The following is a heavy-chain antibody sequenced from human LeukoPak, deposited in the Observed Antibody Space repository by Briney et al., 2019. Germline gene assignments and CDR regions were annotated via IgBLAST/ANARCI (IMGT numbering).Heavy chain of an antibody. V-gene: IGHV4-59*12. J-gene: IGHJ5*02. CDR1: GDSISSYY. Sequence: PSETLSLTCTVSGDSISSYYWSWIRQPPGKGLEWIGYIYYSGNTNYNPSLKSRVTISVDTSKNQFSLKLMSVTAADTAVYYCARDSGTTGEVKFDPWGQGTLVTVSS. CDR2: IYYSGNT. CDR3: ARDSGTTGEVKFDP. D-gene: IGHD3-10*01.